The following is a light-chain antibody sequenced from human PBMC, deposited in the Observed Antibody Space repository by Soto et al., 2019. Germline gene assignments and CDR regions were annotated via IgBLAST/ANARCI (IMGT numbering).Light chain of an antibody. CDR1: QSLRSDS. Sequence: TVLTQSPGTLSLFPGERATLSCRASQSLRSDSLAWYQHKPGQAPRVVIYGASTRATGIPDRFSGSGSGTDFTLTLSRLEPEDFAVYYCQQYDKSPETFGQGTKVDIK. J-gene: IGKJ1*01. CDR3: QQYDKSPET. CDR2: GAS. V-gene: IGKV3-20*01.